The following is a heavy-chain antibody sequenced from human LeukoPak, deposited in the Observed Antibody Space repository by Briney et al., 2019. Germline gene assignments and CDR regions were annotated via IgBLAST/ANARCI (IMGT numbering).Heavy chain of an antibody. J-gene: IGHJ5*02. CDR3: ARDIYYYDSSGYYYFDP. V-gene: IGHV4-59*12. D-gene: IGHD3-22*01. CDR1: DGSISSYY. Sequence: PSETLSLTCTVSDGSISSYYWSWIRQPPGKGLEWIGYIYSSGSTNYNPSLQSRVTISIDMSKNQFSLKLSSVTAADTAVYYCARDIYYYDSSGYYYFDPWGQGTLVTVSS. CDR2: IYSSGST.